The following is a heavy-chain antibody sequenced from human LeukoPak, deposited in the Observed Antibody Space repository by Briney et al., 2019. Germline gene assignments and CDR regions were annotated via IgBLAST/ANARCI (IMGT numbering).Heavy chain of an antibody. D-gene: IGHD6-13*01. CDR3: ARDVVGSSNNGMDV. CDR1: GFTFSSYA. J-gene: IGHJ6*02. CDR2: ISYDGSNK. Sequence: GRSLRLSCAASGFTFSSYAMHWVRQAPGKGLEWVAVISYDGSNKYYADSVKGRFTISRDNSKNTLYLQMNSLRAEDTAVYYCARDVVGSSNNGMDVWGQGTTVTVS. V-gene: IGHV3-30-3*01.